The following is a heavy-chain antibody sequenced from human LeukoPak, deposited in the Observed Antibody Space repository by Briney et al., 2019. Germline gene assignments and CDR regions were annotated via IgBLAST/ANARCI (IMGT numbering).Heavy chain of an antibody. J-gene: IGHJ5*02. CDR3: ATRGA. V-gene: IGHV3-53*01. Sequence: GGSLRLSCAATGFGVTTDFMTWVRQAPGKGLEWLAIIFTGSLDGTTAHADSVKGRFTISRGNSANTLYLQMDSLRTEDTAIYYCATRGAWGPGTLVTVSS. CDR2: IFTGSLDGTT. CDR1: GFGVTTDF.